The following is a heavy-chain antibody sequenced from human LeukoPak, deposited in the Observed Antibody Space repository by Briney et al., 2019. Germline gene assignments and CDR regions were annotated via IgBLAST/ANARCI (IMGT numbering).Heavy chain of an antibody. Sequence: GGSLRLSCAASGFRFSNAWMSWVRQAPGKGLEWVAVISYDGSNKYYADSVKGRFTISRDNSKNTLYLQMNSLRAEDTAVYYCARERVPYYDILTGNWYFDLWGRGTLVTVSS. V-gene: IGHV3-30*03. CDR2: ISYDGSNK. CDR1: GFRFSNAW. CDR3: ARERVPYYDILTGNWYFDL. J-gene: IGHJ2*01. D-gene: IGHD3-9*01.